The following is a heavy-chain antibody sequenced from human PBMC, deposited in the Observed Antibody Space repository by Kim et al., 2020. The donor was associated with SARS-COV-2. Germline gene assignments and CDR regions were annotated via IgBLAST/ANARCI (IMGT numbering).Heavy chain of an antibody. J-gene: IGHJ3*01. Sequence: GGSLRLSCAASGFTFDDYTMHWVRQTPGKGLQWVSLITWVGSKTSYGDSVRGRFTISRDNSKNSLYLQLHSLRTEDTALYYCAKVYVVGATVDAFDFWGQGTMVTVSS. D-gene: IGHD2-15*01. V-gene: IGHV3-43*01. CDR3: AKVYVVGATVDAFDF. CDR2: ITWVGSKT. CDR1: GFTFDDYT.